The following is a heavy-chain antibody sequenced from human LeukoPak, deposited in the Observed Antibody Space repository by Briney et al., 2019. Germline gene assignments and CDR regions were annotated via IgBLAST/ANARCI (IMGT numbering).Heavy chain of an antibody. J-gene: IGHJ4*02. V-gene: IGHV1-8*01. Sequence: GASVKVSCKASGYTFTSYDINWVRQATGQGLEWMGWTNPDSGNTGYGEKFQGRVTMTRNTSIGTAYMELSSLISEDTAVYYCARGRDSGSYLQVENSQPFYWGQGTLVTVSS. CDR3: ARGRDSGSYLQVENSQPFY. CDR1: GYTFTSYD. CDR2: TNPDSGNT. D-gene: IGHD3-10*01.